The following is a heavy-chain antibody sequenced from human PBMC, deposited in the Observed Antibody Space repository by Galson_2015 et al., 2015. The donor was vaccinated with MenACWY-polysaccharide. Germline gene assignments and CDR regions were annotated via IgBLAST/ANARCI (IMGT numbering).Heavy chain of an antibody. J-gene: IGHJ6*02. D-gene: IGHD2/OR15-2a*01. CDR3: ARTYCDRTNCYGMDV. Sequence: SLRLSCAASGFTFSTYAMHWVRQAPGKGLEWVAVISYDGSNKYCADSMKGRFSVSRDNSKNTLYLQMNSLRAEDTAVYYCARTYCDRTNCYGMDVWGQGTTVTVS. CDR2: ISYDGSNK. CDR1: GFTFSTYA. V-gene: IGHV3-30-3*01.